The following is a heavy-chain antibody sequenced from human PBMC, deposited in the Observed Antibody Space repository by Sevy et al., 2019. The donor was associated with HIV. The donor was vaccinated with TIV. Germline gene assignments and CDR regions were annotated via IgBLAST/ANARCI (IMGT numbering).Heavy chain of an antibody. J-gene: IGHJ4*02. V-gene: IGHV3-23*01. CDR1: GFTFSKYS. D-gene: IGHD2-8*01. Sequence: GGYLRLSCAASGFTFSKYSMSWVRQPPGKGLEWVSTLSFGCGEINYADSAKGRFTISRDNSKSSVYLQMNNLRPEDTAVYYCAREGCTKPHDYWGQGTLVTVSS. CDR3: AREGCTKPHDY. CDR2: LSFGCGEI.